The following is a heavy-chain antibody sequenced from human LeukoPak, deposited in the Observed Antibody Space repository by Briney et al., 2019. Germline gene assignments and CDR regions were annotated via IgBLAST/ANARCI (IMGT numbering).Heavy chain of an antibody. CDR2: INSDGSTI. CDR3: ARDHSSWELPSDY. Sequence: PGGSLRLSCAASGFTFSSYWMHWVRQAPGKGLVWVSRINSDGSTISYADSVKGRFTISRDNAKNTLYLQMNSLRAEDTAVYYCARDHSSWELPSDYWGPGTLVTVSS. V-gene: IGHV3-74*01. D-gene: IGHD6-13*01. CDR1: GFTFSSYW. J-gene: IGHJ4*02.